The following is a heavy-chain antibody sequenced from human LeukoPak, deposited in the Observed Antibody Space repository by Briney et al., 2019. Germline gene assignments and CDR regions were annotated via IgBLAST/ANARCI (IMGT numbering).Heavy chain of an antibody. CDR2: TYYRSKWYK. CDR1: GDSVSSDSAA. CDR3: ARGYGYSYGTYYFDY. D-gene: IGHD5-18*01. Sequence: SQTLSLTCAISGDSVSSDSAAWNWIRQSPSRGLEWLGRTYYRSKWYKEYAVSVKSRITINSDTSKNQFFLQLNSVTPEDTAMYYCARGYGYSYGTYYFDYWGQGTLVTVSS. J-gene: IGHJ4*02. V-gene: IGHV6-1*01.